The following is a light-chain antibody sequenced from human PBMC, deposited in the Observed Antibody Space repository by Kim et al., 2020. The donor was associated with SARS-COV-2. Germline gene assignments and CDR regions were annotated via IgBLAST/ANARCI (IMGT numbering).Light chain of an antibody. V-gene: IGKV1-12*01. CDR3: QQSNNFPIT. CDR1: QGIASW. J-gene: IGKJ5*01. CDR2: AAS. Sequence: DVQMTQSPSSVSASVGARVTITCRASQGIASWLAWYQQKPGEAPRLLIYAASALQHGVPSRFSGSGSGTEFTLTISSLQPEDSATYYCQQSNNFPITFGQGTRLEIK.